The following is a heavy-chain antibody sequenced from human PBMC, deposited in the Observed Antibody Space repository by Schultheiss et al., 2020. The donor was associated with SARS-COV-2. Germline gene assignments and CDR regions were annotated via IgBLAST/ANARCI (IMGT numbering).Heavy chain of an antibody. V-gene: IGHV1-2*02. CDR1: GYTFTGYY. CDR3: ARGFYDSSGYYMPDY. Sequence: ASVKVSCKASGYTFTGYYMHWIRQAPGQGLEWMGWINPNSGDTNYAQHFQGRVTLTRDTSINTAYMELSRLRSDDTAVYYCARGFYDSSGYYMPDYWGQGTLVTVSS. J-gene: IGHJ4*02. D-gene: IGHD3-22*01. CDR2: INPNSGDT.